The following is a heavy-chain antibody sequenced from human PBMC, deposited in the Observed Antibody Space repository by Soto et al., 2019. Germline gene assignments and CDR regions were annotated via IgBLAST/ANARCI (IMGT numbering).Heavy chain of an antibody. CDR2: TYYRSKWYN. D-gene: IGHD2-15*01. J-gene: IGHJ4*02. V-gene: IGHV6-1*01. CDR1: GDSVSSNSAA. CDR3: ARAGRPHCSGGSCYSV. Sequence: PSQTLSLTCAISGDSVSSNSAAWNWIRRSPSRGLEWLGRTYYRSKWYNDYAVSVKSRITINPDTSKNQFSLQLNSVTPEDTAVYYCARAGRPHCSGGSCYSVWGQGTLVTVSS.